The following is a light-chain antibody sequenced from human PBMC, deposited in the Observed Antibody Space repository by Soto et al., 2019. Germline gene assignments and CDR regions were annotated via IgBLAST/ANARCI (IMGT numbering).Light chain of an antibody. CDR3: QQLLSYPIT. J-gene: IGKJ5*01. CDR2: AAS. CDR1: QGIRSA. Sequence: AIQVTQSPSSLSASVGDSVTITCRTSQGIRSALGWYQQKPGKVPKLLIYAASTLQSGVPSRFSGSGSGRDFTLTISSLQPEDFATYYCQQLLSYPITFGQGTRLEIK. V-gene: IGKV1-13*02.